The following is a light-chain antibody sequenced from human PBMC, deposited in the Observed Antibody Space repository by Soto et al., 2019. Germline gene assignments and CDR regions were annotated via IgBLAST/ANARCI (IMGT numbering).Light chain of an antibody. V-gene: IGLV2-14*01. Sequence: QSALTQPASVSGSPGQSITISCTGTSSDVGGYYYVSWYQHHPGKAPKLMIYEVSNRPSGVSDRFSGSSSGNTASLTISGLQAEDEADYYCSSYTSSSTLVIFGGGTKLTVL. CDR1: SSDVGGYYY. J-gene: IGLJ2*01. CDR2: EVS. CDR3: SSYTSSSTLVI.